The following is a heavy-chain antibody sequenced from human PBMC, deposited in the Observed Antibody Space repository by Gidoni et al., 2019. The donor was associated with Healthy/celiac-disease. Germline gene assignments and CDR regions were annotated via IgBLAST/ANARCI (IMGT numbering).Heavy chain of an antibody. J-gene: IGHJ6*02. Sequence: EVQLVESGGGLVKPGGSPRLYCAASGFTFSSYSMNWVRRARGKGPEWVSSISSSSSYIYYADSVKCRFTISRNNAKNSLYLQMNSLRAEDTAVYYCARDRRLGELSFPPPVWGQGTTVTVSS. CDR3: ARDRRLGELSFPPPV. V-gene: IGHV3-21*01. CDR1: GFTFSSYS. CDR2: ISSSSSYI. D-gene: IGHD3-16*02.